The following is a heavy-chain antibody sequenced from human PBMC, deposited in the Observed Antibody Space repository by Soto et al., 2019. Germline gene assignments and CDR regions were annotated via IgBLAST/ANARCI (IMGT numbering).Heavy chain of an antibody. D-gene: IGHD3-10*01. CDR1: GFIFRSYA. J-gene: IGHJ4*02. V-gene: IGHV3-30-3*01. CDR3: ARAYGTMVRGVVGDF. Sequence: QVQLVESGGGVVQPGRSLRLSCAASGFIFRSYAMHWVRQAPGKGLEWVAVISYDGSNKYYADSVKGRFTISRDNSKKTLYLQMNSLRAEDTAVYYCARAYGTMVRGVVGDFWGQGTLVTVSS. CDR2: ISYDGSNK.